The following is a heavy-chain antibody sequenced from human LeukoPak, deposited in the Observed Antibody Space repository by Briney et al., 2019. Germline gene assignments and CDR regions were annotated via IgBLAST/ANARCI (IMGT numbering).Heavy chain of an antibody. J-gene: IGHJ4*02. CDR1: GFTFSSYA. CDR2: TSGIGAGT. V-gene: IGHV3-23*01. Sequence: GGSLRLSCSVSGFTFSSYAMSWVRQAPGKGLEWASTTSGIGAGTYYADSVGGRFTISRDNAKNTLYLQMDSLRAEDTAVYYCAKDSRDWTYFDFWGQGTLVTVSS. D-gene: IGHD3/OR15-3a*01. CDR3: AKDSRDWTYFDF.